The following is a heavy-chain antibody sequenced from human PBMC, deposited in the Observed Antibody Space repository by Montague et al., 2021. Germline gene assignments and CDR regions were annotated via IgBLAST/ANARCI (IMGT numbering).Heavy chain of an antibody. CDR2: ITGSGATT. J-gene: IGHJ5*02. V-gene: IGHV3-23*01. D-gene: IGHD3-22*01. Sequence: SLRLSCAASGFTFSNYGMSWVRQAPGKGLEWVSSITGSGATTYYADSVKGRFTISRDNSENTLYLQMNNLRAEDTALYYCARGRDVSSGSDQLDPWGQGTLVTVSS. CDR1: GFTFSNYG. CDR3: ARGRDVSSGSDQLDP.